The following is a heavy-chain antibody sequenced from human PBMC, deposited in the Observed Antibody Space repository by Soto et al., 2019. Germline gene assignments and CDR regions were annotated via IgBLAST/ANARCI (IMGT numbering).Heavy chain of an antibody. J-gene: IGHJ4*02. D-gene: IGHD2-21*01. V-gene: IGHV3-23*01. CDR3: AKFRLPTRQAAFDY. CDR2: ISGSGGST. CDR1: GFTFSSYA. Sequence: GGSLILSCAASGFTFSSYAMSWVRQAPGEGLEWVSAISGSGGSTYYADSVKGRFTISRDNSKNTLYLQMNSLRAEDTAVYYCAKFRLPTRQAAFDYWGQGTLVTVSS.